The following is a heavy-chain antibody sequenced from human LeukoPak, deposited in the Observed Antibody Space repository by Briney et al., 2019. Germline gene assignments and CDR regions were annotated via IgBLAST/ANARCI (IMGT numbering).Heavy chain of an antibody. Sequence: GGSLRLSCAASGFTFSSYAMSWVRQPPGKGLEWVSSISSSSSYIYYADSVKGRFTISRDNAKNSLYLQMNSLRAEDTAVYYCARVGDIGVYYFDYWGQGTLVTVSS. D-gene: IGHD2-21*01. V-gene: IGHV3-21*01. CDR2: ISSSSSYI. CDR3: ARVGDIGVYYFDY. J-gene: IGHJ4*02. CDR1: GFTFSSYA.